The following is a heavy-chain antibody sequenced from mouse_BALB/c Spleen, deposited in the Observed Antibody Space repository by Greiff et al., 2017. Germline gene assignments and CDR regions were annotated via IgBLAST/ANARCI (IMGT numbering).Heavy chain of an antibody. J-gene: IGHJ3*01. CDR3: ARYGYDGAWFAY. Sequence: EVMLVESGGGLVKPGGSLKLSCAASGFTFSSYTMSWVRQTPEKRLEWVATISSGGGNTYYPDSVKGRFTISRDNAKNNLYLQMSSLRSEDTALYYCARYGYDGAWFAYWGQGTLVTVSA. V-gene: IGHV5-9*03. CDR1: GFTFSSYT. D-gene: IGHD2-2*01. CDR2: ISSGGGNT.